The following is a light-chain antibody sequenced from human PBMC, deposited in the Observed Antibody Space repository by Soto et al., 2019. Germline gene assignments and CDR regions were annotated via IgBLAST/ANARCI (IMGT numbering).Light chain of an antibody. Sequence: EIVLTQSPGTLSLSPGERATLSCRASQSVINRYVAWYQQKPGQAPRLLIYGASNRASGIPDRFSGSGSGADFTLTVSRLEPEDFAVYYCQQYGGSPMYSFGQGTRLEI. CDR3: QQYGGSPMYS. V-gene: IGKV3-20*01. J-gene: IGKJ2*03. CDR1: QSVINRY. CDR2: GAS.